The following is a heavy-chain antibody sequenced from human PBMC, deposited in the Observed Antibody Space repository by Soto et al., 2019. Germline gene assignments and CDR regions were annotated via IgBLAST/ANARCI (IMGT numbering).Heavy chain of an antibody. Sequence: QVQLVQFGPEVKKPGASVKVSCKASGYTFTSYMISWVRQAPGQGLEWMGWISAYNGNTNYAQKFQGRVTMPTDKSTITAYMELRSLRSDDTAVYYCARGQVATIHFDYWGQGTLVTVSS. D-gene: IGHD5-12*01. V-gene: IGHV1-18*01. CDR3: ARGQVATIHFDY. CDR2: ISAYNGNT. J-gene: IGHJ4*02. CDR1: GYTFTSYM.